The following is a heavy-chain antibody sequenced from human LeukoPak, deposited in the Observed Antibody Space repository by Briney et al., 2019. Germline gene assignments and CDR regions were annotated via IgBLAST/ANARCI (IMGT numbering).Heavy chain of an antibody. D-gene: IGHD5-12*01. CDR2: INHSGST. J-gene: IGHJ4*02. CDR1: GGSFSGYY. Sequence: SETLSLTCAVYGGSFSGYYWSWIRQPPGKGLEWIGEINHSGSTNYNPSLKSRVTISVDTSKNQFSLKLSSVTAADTAVYYCARARPRLGPPDYWGQGTLVTVSS. CDR3: ARARPRLGPPDY. V-gene: IGHV4-34*01.